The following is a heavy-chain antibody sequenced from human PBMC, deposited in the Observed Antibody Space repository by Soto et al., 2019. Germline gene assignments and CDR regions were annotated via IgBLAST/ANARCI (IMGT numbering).Heavy chain of an antibody. V-gene: IGHV1-69*02. CDR2: IIPILGIA. CDR1: GGTFSSYT. CDR3: ARTDDSSGYYLYYFDY. Sequence: VQLVQSGAEVKKPGSSVKVSCKASGGTFSSYTISWVRQAPGQGLEWMGRIIPILGIANYAQKFQGRVTITADKSTSTAYMELSSLRSEDTAVYYCARTDDSSGYYLYYFDYWGQGTLVTVSS. D-gene: IGHD3-22*01. J-gene: IGHJ4*02.